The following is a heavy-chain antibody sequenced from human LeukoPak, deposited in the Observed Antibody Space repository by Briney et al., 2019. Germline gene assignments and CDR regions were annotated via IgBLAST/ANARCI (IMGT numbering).Heavy chain of an antibody. D-gene: IGHD2-15*01. V-gene: IGHV3-30*02. Sequence: QAGGSLRLSCAASGFTFSSYGMHWVRQAPGKGLEWVAFIRYDGSNKYYADSVKGRFTISRDNSKNTLYLQMNSLRAEDTAVYYCAKDKATHFDYWGQGTLVTVSS. CDR3: AKDKATHFDY. CDR2: IRYDGSNK. J-gene: IGHJ4*02. CDR1: GFTFSSYG.